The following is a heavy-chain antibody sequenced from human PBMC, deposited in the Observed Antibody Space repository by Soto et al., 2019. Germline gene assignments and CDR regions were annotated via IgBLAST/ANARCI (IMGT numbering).Heavy chain of an antibody. J-gene: IGHJ4*02. D-gene: IGHD3-9*01. CDR1: GYTFTGYY. Sequence: ASVKVSCKASGYTFTGYYMHWVRQAPGQGLEWMGWINPNSGGTNYAQKFQGWVTMTRDTSISTAYMELSRLRSDDTAVYYCARGYDILTGYYHFDYWGQGTLVTVSS. V-gene: IGHV1-2*04. CDR2: INPNSGGT. CDR3: ARGYDILTGYYHFDY.